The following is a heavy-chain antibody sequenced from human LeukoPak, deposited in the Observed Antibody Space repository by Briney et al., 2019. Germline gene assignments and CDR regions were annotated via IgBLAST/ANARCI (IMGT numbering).Heavy chain of an antibody. D-gene: IGHD3-9*01. CDR2: ISYDGSNK. CDR1: GFTFRNYG. Sequence: GGSLRLPCAASGFTFRNYGMHWVRQAPGKGLDWVAVISYDGSNKYYADSVKGRFAISRDNSKNTLYLQMNSLRAEDTAVYYCANVRYFGPSAFDIWGQGTMVTVSS. J-gene: IGHJ3*02. CDR3: ANVRYFGPSAFDI. V-gene: IGHV3-30*18.